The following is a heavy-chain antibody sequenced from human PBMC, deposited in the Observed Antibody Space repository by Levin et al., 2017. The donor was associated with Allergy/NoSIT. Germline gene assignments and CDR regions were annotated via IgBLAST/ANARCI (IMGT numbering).Heavy chain of an antibody. Sequence: GESLKISCKASGYTFTGYYMHWVRQAPGQGLEWMGWINPNSGGTNYAQKFQGRVTMTRDTSISTAYMELSRLRSDDTAVYYCARVEVVVTRFNAFDIWGQGTMVTVSS. V-gene: IGHV1-2*02. CDR1: GYTFTGYY. J-gene: IGHJ3*02. CDR3: ARVEVVVTRFNAFDI. CDR2: INPNSGGT. D-gene: IGHD2-21*02.